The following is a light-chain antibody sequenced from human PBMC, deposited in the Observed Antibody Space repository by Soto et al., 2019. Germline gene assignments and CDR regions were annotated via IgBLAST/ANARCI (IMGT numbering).Light chain of an antibody. Sequence: QLVLTQSPSASASLGASVKLTCTLSSGHSSYAIAWHQQQPEKGPRYLMKLNSDGSHSKGDGIPDRFSGSSSGAERYLTISSLQSEDEADYYCQTWGTGFWVFSGGTKVTVL. CDR3: QTWGTGFWV. CDR1: SGHSSYA. J-gene: IGLJ3*02. CDR2: LNSDGSH. V-gene: IGLV4-69*01.